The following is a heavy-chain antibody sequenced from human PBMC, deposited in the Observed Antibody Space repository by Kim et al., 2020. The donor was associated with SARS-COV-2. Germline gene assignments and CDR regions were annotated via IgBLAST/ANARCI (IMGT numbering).Heavy chain of an antibody. CDR2: ISSSSTYT. D-gene: IGHD3-22*01. J-gene: IGHJ5*02. Sequence: GGSLRLSCAASGFTFSDYYMSWIRQAPGKGLEWVSYISSSSTYTNYADSVKGRFTISRDNAKNSLYLQMNSLRAEDTAVYYCARERRRNYYDSSGNWFDPWGQGTLVTVSS. CDR3: ARERRRNYYDSSGNWFDP. V-gene: IGHV3-11*05. CDR1: GFTFSDYY.